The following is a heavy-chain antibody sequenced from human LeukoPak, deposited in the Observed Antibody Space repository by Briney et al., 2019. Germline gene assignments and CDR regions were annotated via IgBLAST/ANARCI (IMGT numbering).Heavy chain of an antibody. CDR1: GFTFSSYG. Sequence: GRSLRLSCAASGFTFSSYGMHWVRQAPGKGLEWVAVISYDGSNKYYADSVKGRFTISRDNSKNTLYLQMNSLRAEDTAVYYCAKGGNYYGSGSYYGPNTSYYYGMDVWGQGTTVTVSS. D-gene: IGHD3-10*01. CDR2: ISYDGSNK. V-gene: IGHV3-30*18. CDR3: AKGGNYYGSGSYYGPNTSYYYGMDV. J-gene: IGHJ6*02.